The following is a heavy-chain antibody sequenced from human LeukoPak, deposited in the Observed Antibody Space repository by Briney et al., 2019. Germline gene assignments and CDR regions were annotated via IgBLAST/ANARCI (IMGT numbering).Heavy chain of an antibody. D-gene: IGHD6-13*01. CDR1: GGSISNSY. Sequence: SETLPLTCTVSGGSISNSYWTWIRQPPGKGLERIGNVYSSGSTNYNPSLMSRITISVDTSKNQFSLKLSSVTAADTAVYYCAKQGGVYSSSWIEYWGQGALVTVSS. CDR2: VYSSGST. V-gene: IGHV4-59*08. J-gene: IGHJ4*02. CDR3: AKQGGVYSSSWIEY.